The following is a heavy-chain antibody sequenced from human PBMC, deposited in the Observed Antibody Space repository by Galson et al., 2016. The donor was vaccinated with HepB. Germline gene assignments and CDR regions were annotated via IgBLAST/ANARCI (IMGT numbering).Heavy chain of an antibody. J-gene: IGHJ6*02. CDR2: ISYDGNKK. CDR1: GFTFSSYG. D-gene: IGHD3-10*01. V-gene: IGHV3-30*03. CDR3: ARDLWVGEFPYAIDV. Sequence: SLRLSCAASGFTFSSYGMHWVRQAPGKGLEWVAVISYDGNKKYYADSVKGRFTISRDNSRNTLFLQMNSLRAEDTAVYFCARDLWVGEFPYAIDVWGQGTTVTVSS.